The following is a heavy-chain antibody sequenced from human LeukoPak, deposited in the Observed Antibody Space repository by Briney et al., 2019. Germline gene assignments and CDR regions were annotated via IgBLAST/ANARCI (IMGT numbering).Heavy chain of an antibody. CDR3: AREVVPDVIDAFDI. D-gene: IGHD2-2*01. CDR2: IYNSGST. CDR1: GGSISSSYYY. V-gene: IGHV4-39*02. Sequence: SETLSLTCTVSGGSISSSYYYWGWIRQPPGKGLEWIGSIYNSGSTHYNPSLKSRVTISVDTSKNQFSLKLSSVTAADAAMYYCAREVVPDVIDAFDIWGQGTMVTVSS. J-gene: IGHJ3*02.